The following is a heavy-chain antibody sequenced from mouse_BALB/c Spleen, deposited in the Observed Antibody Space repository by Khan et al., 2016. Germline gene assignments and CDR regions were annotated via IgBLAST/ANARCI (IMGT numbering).Heavy chain of an antibody. CDR3: TRGTGYFDY. CDR1: GYTFTSFW. J-gene: IGHJ2*01. D-gene: IGHD3-3*01. Sequence: QVQLQQSGAELVRPGASVKLSCKASGYTFTSFWINWVKQRPGQGLEWIGHIYPSDSYTDYNQKFKDRATLTVDKSFNTAYMQLNSPTSEDSAVYYCTRGTGYFDYWGQGTTLTVSS. V-gene: IGHV1-69*02. CDR2: IYPSDSYT.